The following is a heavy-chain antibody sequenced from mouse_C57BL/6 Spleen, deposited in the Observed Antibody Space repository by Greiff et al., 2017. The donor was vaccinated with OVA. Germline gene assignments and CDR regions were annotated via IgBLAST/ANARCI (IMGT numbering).Heavy chain of an antibody. CDR3: ARDGSGYGGAWFAY. J-gene: IGHJ3*01. CDR1: GYTFTSYN. V-gene: IGHV1-12*01. CDR2: IYPGNGAT. D-gene: IGHD3-2*02. Sequence: LQQSGAELVRPGASVKMSCKASGYTFTSYNMHWVKQTPRQGLEWIGAIYPGNGATSYNQKFKGKATLTVDNSSSTAYMQRSSRTSEDSAVYFGARDGSGYGGAWFAYWGQGTLVTVSA.